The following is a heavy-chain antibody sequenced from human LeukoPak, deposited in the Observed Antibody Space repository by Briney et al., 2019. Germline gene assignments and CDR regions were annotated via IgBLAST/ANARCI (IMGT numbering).Heavy chain of an antibody. V-gene: IGHV3-21*01. D-gene: IGHD3-16*02. CDR1: GFTFGGYT. CDR2: ITSGGDYM. CDR3: ARVSIFGVVIANDY. J-gene: IGHJ4*02. Sequence: PGGSLRLSCAASGFTFGGYTMSWVRQAPGKGLQGVSTITSGGDYMYYADPVKGRFTISRDDSKNSLYLHMNSLRAEDTAVYYCARVSIFGVVIANDYWGQGTVVTVSS.